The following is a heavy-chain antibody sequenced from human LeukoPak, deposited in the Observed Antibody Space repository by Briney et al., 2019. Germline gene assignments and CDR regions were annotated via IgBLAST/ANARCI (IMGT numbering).Heavy chain of an antibody. CDR3: AITPGYSYGLYYFHY. V-gene: IGHV3-23*01. CDR1: GFTFSSYA. CDR2: ISGSGGST. Sequence: SGGSLRLSCAASGFTFSSYAMSWVRQAPGKGLEWVSAISGSGGSTYYADSVKGRFTISRDNSKNTLYLQMNSLRAEDTAVYYCAITPGYSYGLYYFHYWGQGTLVTVSS. J-gene: IGHJ4*02. D-gene: IGHD5-18*01.